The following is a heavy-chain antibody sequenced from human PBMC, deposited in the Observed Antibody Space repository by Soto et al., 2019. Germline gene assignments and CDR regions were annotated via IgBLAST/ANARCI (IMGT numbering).Heavy chain of an antibody. CDR1: GDSVSSNSAA. Sequence: PSQTLSLTCAISGDSVSSNSAAWNWIRQSPSRGLEWLGRTYFRSKWYNDYAVSVKSRITINPDTSKNQFSLLLNSVTPEDTAVYYFARDYYDFWSGYDYYYYYGMDVWGQGTTVTVSS. CDR2: TYFRSKWYN. J-gene: IGHJ6*02. V-gene: IGHV6-1*01. CDR3: ARDYYDFWSGYDYYYYYGMDV. D-gene: IGHD3-3*01.